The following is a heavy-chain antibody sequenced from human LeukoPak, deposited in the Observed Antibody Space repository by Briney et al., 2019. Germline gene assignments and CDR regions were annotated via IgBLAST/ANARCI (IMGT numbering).Heavy chain of an antibody. J-gene: IGHJ4*02. Sequence: SETLSLTCTVSGGSIISYYWSWVRQPAGKGLEWIGRIQSSGSTNHNPSLKSRVTMSVDTSKFQFSLKLSSVTAADTAVYYCARGVSPLDYWGQGTLVTVSS. V-gene: IGHV4-4*07. CDR1: GGSIISYY. CDR2: IQSSGST. CDR3: ARGVSPLDY. D-gene: IGHD2-8*01.